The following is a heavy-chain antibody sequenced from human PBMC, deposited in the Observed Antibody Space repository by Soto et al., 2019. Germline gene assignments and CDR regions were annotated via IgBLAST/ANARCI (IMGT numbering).Heavy chain of an antibody. D-gene: IGHD6-13*01. CDR2: IYSAGSA. V-gene: IGHV3-66*01. Sequence: GGSLRLSCAASGFTVSSYHMSWVRQAPGKGLEWISVIYSAGSADFADSVKGRFTISRDNSKNTLYLQMSSLRAEDTAVYYCARGQSSSYPSFLLGGQGPLVTVS. CDR1: GFTVSSYH. CDR3: ARGQSSSYPSFLL. J-gene: IGHJ4*02.